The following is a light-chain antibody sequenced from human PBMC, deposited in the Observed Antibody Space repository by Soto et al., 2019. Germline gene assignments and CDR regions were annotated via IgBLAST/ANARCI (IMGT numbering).Light chain of an antibody. V-gene: IGLV2-14*03. J-gene: IGLJ1*01. CDR2: DVG. Sequence: QSALTQPASVSGSPGQSITISCTGTSSDVGGYNYVSWYQHHPGEAPKVMIYDVGDRPSGVSNRFSGSKSGNTASLTISGLQAEDEADYYCCSFTSSNLYVFGKGTKVTVL. CDR3: CSFTSSNLYV. CDR1: SSDVGGYNY.